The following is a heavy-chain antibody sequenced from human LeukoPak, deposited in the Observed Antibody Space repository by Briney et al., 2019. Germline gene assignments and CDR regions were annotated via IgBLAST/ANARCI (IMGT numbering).Heavy chain of an antibody. CDR2: INAGNDNT. CDR1: GYTFTSYA. V-gene: IGHV1-3*01. Sequence: APVKVSCKASGYTFTSYAMHWVRQAPGQRLEWMGWINAGNDNTKYSQKFQGRVTITRDTSASTAYMELNSLRSEDTAVYYCARDLGYCTGGTCYPNWFDPWGQGTLVTVSS. J-gene: IGHJ5*02. D-gene: IGHD2-15*01. CDR3: ARDLGYCTGGTCYPNWFDP.